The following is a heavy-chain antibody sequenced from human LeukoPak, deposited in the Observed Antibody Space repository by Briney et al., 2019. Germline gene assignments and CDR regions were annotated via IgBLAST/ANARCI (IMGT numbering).Heavy chain of an antibody. CDR2: IYTSGST. CDR3: ARVYCSSTSCWFDP. J-gene: IGHJ5*02. CDR1: GGSISSGSYY. V-gene: IGHV4-61*02. D-gene: IGHD2-2*01. Sequence: QVQLQESGPGLVKPSQTLSLTCTVSGGSISSGSYYWSWVRQPAAKGLEWFGRIYTSGSTNYNPSLKSRVTISVDTSKNQFSLKLSSVTAADTAVYYCARVYCSSTSCWFDPWGQGTLVTVSS.